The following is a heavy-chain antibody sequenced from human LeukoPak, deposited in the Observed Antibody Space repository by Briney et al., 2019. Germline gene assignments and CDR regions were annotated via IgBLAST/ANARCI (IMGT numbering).Heavy chain of an antibody. V-gene: IGHV1-2*02. CDR2: IIPNSGGT. Sequence: ASVKVSCKASGYTFTGYYMHWVRQAPGQGLEWMGWIIPNSGGTNYAQKFQGRVTMTRDTSISTAYMELSRLRSDDTAVYYCARTRELLDDAFDIWGQGTMVTVSS. D-gene: IGHD1-26*01. J-gene: IGHJ3*02. CDR3: ARTRELLDDAFDI. CDR1: GYTFTGYY.